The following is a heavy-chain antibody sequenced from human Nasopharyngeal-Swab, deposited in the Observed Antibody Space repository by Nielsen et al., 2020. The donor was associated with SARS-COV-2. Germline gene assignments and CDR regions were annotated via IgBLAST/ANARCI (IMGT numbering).Heavy chain of an antibody. CDR3: ARGGVSGFLEWLLAEYYFDY. D-gene: IGHD3-3*01. J-gene: IGHJ4*02. CDR2: IKQDGSEK. V-gene: IGHV3-7*01. Sequence: GGSLRLSCAASAFTFSSYWMSWVRQAPGKGLEWVANIKQDGSEKYYVDSVKGRFTISRDNAKNTLYLQMNSLRAEDTAVYYCARGGVSGFLEWLLAEYYFDYWGQGTLVTVSS. CDR1: AFTFSSYW.